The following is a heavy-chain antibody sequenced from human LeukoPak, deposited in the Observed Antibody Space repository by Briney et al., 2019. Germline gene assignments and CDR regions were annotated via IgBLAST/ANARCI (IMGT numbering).Heavy chain of an antibody. CDR3: ARGVAVTGRSSLGY. CDR1: GYTLTSYY. D-gene: IGHD6-19*01. CDR2: INPSGGST. Sequence: ASVKVSCKASGYTLTSYYMHWVRQAPGQGPEWMGIINPSGGSTTYAQKFQGRVTMTRDTSTSTIYMELSSLRSEDTAVYYCARGVAVTGRSSLGYWGQGTLVTVSS. J-gene: IGHJ4*02. V-gene: IGHV1-46*01.